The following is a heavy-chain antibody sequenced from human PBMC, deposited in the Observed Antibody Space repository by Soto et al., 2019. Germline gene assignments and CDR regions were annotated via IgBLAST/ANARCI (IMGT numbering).Heavy chain of an antibody. CDR1: GFTFSSYS. V-gene: IGHV3-23*01. CDR2: LSGSGATT. CDR3: AKNVWGITIFGGMDV. Sequence: PGGSLRLSCAASGFTFSSYSMNWVRQAPGKGLEWVSGLSGSGATTYYADSVKGRFTISRDNSENTLYLQMNSLRAEDTAVYYCAKNVWGITIFGGMDVWGQGTTVTVSS. D-gene: IGHD3-9*01. J-gene: IGHJ6*02.